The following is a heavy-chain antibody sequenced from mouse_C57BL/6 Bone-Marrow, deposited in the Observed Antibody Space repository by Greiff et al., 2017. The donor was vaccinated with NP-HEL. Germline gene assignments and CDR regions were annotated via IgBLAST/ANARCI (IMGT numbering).Heavy chain of an antibody. J-gene: IGHJ3*01. V-gene: IGHV6-3*01. CDR3: TEADYYGSSGSWFAY. CDR2: IRLKSDNYAT. D-gene: IGHD1-1*01. CDR1: GFTFSNYW. Sequence: EVKVEESGGGLVQPGGSMKLSCVASGFTFSNYWMNWVRQSPEKGLEWVAQIRLKSDNYATNYAESVKGRFTISRAESKSSVYLQMNNLRAEDTGIDYCTEADYYGSSGSWFAYWGQGTLVTVSA.